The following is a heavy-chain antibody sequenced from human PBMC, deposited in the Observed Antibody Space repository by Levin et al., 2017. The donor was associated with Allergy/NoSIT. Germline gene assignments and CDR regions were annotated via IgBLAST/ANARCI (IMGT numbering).Heavy chain of an antibody. J-gene: IGHJ6*02. Sequence: GESLKISCAAYGFTFSNYAMRWVRQAPGKGLEWVSAISGSGENTYYADSVKGRFTISRDNSNNTLFLQVHSLRPEDTALYYCAKEGGRAEAAAGGFGYYYYGMDVWGQGTTVTVS. CDR1: GFTFSNYA. CDR3: AKEGGRAEAAAGGFGYYYYGMDV. CDR2: ISGSGENT. D-gene: IGHD2-15*01. V-gene: IGHV3-23*01.